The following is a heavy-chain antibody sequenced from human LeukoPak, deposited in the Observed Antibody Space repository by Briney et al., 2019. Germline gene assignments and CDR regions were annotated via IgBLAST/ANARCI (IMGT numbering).Heavy chain of an antibody. CDR1: GYTFTAYY. V-gene: IGHV1-2*02. D-gene: IGHD6-13*01. CDR3: ARDGAATATPDDY. J-gene: IGHJ4*02. CDR2: IDPNSGGT. Sequence: ASVKVSCKASGYTFTAYYMHWVRQAPGQGLEWMGWIDPNSGGTNYAQKFQGRVIMTRDTSISTAYMELSRLRSDDTAVYYCARDGAATATPDDYWGQGTLVTVSS.